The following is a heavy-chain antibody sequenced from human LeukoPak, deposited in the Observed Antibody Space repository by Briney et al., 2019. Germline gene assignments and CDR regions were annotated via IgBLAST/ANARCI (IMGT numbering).Heavy chain of an antibody. CDR2: IGTAGDT. CDR1: GFTFSTYD. V-gene: IGHV3-13*01. CDR3: ARGDYGDYYFDY. J-gene: IGHJ4*02. Sequence: GGSLRLSCAASGFTFSTYDMHWVRQPPGRGLEWVSAIGTAGDTYYPGSVKGRFTISRENAKNSLYLQINSLRADDTAVYYCARGDYGDYYFDYWGQGTLVTVSS. D-gene: IGHD4-17*01.